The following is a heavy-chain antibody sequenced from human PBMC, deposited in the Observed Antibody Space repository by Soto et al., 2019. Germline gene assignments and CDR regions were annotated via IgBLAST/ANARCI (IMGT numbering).Heavy chain of an antibody. J-gene: IGHJ6*02. CDR2: IIPIFGTA. CDR1: GGTFSSYA. D-gene: IGHD3-3*01. V-gene: IGHV1-69*13. CDR3: AREVAYYDFWSGYSHYYYGMDV. Sequence: SVKVSCKAAGGTFSSYAVSWVRQAPGQGLEWMGGIIPIFGTANYAQKFQGRVTITADESTSTAYMELSSLRSEDTAVYYCAREVAYYDFWSGYSHYYYGMDVWGQGTTVTVSS.